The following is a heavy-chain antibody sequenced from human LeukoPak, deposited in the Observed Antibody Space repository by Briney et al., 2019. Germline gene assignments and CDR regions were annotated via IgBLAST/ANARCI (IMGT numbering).Heavy chain of an antibody. Sequence: SETLSLTCTVSGGSISSYYWGWIRQPPGKGLEWIGSAYYSGSTYYNTSPKSRVTISVDTSKNQFSLKLSSVTAADTAVYYCARDTVGATFPGAFDIWGQGTMVTVSS. CDR2: AYYSGST. CDR1: GGSISSYY. D-gene: IGHD1-26*01. J-gene: IGHJ3*02. CDR3: ARDTVGATFPGAFDI. V-gene: IGHV4-39*07.